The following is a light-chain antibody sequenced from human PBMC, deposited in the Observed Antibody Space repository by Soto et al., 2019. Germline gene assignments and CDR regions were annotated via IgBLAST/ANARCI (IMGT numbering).Light chain of an antibody. J-gene: IGKJ1*01. Sequence: EIVLTHFPGTLSLSPGERATLSCRASQRISGTYLAWYQQKPGQAPRLLIYGASTRAAGIPDRFSGSGSETDFTLTISGLEPEDFAVYYCQQYTISSKTFGQGTKVDIK. CDR3: QQYTISSKT. V-gene: IGKV3-20*01. CDR2: GAS. CDR1: QRISGTY.